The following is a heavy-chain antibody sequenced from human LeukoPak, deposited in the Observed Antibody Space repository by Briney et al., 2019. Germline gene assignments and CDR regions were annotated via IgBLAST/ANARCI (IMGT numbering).Heavy chain of an antibody. Sequence: GGSLRLSCAASGFTFSSYSMNWVRQAPGKGLDWVSYISSSSSTIYYSDSVKGRFTISRDNAKNSLYLQMNSLRAEDTALYYCVRSPYSESYYGDAFDMWGRGTMVTVSS. V-gene: IGHV3-48*04. J-gene: IGHJ3*02. D-gene: IGHD1-26*01. CDR2: ISSSSSTI. CDR3: VRSPYSESYYGDAFDM. CDR1: GFTFSSYS.